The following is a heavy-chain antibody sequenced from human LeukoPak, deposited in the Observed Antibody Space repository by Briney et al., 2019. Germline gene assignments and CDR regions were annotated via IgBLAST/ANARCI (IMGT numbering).Heavy chain of an antibody. J-gene: IGHJ5*02. CDR2: IYYSGST. CDR1: GGSISSYY. D-gene: IGHD2-15*01. Sequence: SETLSLTCTVSGGSISSYYWSWIRQPPGKGLEWIGYIYYSGSTNYNPSLKSRVTISVDTSKNQFSLKLSSVTAADTAVYYCARDGVDCSGGSCLLNWFDPWGQGTLVTVSP. V-gene: IGHV4-59*01. CDR3: ARDGVDCSGGSCLLNWFDP.